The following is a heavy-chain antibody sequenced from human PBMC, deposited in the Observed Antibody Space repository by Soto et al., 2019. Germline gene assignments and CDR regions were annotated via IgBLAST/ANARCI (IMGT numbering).Heavy chain of an antibody. Sequence: QVQLVESGGGLVKPGGSLRLSCAASGFTFSDYYMSWIRQAPGKGLEWVSYISTTNAYTNYAASVKGRFTVSRDNAKSSLYLQMTSLRAEDTAVYYCARRGCTGGSCYSAWGQGTLVTVSS. CDR3: ARRGCTGGSCYSA. J-gene: IGHJ5*02. CDR2: ISTTNAYT. CDR1: GFTFSDYY. V-gene: IGHV3-11*05. D-gene: IGHD2-15*01.